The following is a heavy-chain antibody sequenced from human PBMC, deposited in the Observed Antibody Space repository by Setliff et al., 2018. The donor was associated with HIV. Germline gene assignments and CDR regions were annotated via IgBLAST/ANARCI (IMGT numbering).Heavy chain of an antibody. CDR3: ARLLGRTVVVINAGFDY. J-gene: IGHJ4*02. CDR2: IYHVGRA. CDR1: GGSFSAYY. D-gene: IGHD2-15*01. Sequence: PSETLSLTCAVDGGSFSAYYWSWIRQPPGKGLEWIGNIYHVGRAFYSPSLESRVSISVDTSKNQFSLRLTSVTAADTAVYYCARLLGRTVVVINAGFDYWGQGTLVTVSS. V-gene: IGHV4-34*01.